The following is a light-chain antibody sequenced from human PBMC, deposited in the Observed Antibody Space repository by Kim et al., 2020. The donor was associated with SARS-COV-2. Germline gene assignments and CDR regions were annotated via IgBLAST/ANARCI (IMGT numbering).Light chain of an antibody. J-gene: IGLJ7*01. CDR3: NSRDSSGNHAV. Sequence: ALGQTVRITCQGDSLRSYYASWYQQKPEQAPVLVIYGKNNRPSGIPDRFSGSSSGNTASLTITGAQAEDEADYYCNSRDSSGNHAVFGGGTKLTVL. CDR2: GKN. V-gene: IGLV3-19*01. CDR1: SLRSYY.